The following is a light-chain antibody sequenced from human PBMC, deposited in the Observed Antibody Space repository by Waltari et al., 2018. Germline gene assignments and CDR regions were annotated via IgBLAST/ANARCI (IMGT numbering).Light chain of an antibody. CDR3: QSYDSSLSRYV. CDR2: GNS. V-gene: IGLV1-40*01. Sequence: PPSVSGAPGQRVTISCTGSSSNIGANYDVHWYQQVPGTAPKLLIYGNSNRPSGVPDRFSASKSGTSASLAITGLQADDEADYYCQSYDSSLSRYVFGSGTEVTVL. J-gene: IGLJ1*01. CDR1: SSNIGANYD.